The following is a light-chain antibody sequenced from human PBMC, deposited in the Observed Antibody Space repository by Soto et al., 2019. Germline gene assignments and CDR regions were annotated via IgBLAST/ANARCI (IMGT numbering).Light chain of an antibody. J-gene: IGLJ1*01. V-gene: IGLV2-8*01. Sequence: QSVLTQPPSASGSPGQSVTISCSGTSSDVGGFNYVSWYQQRPGRAPKVLIYEVNKRPSGVPDRFSGSKSGSTASLTVSGLQAGDEAEYYCSSYAVTNILVFGTGTKVTVL. CDR2: EVN. CDR1: SSDVGGFNY. CDR3: SSYAVTNILV.